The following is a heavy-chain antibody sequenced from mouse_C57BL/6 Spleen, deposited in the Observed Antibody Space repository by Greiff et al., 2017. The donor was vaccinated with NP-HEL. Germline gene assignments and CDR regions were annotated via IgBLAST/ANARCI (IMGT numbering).Heavy chain of an antibody. J-gene: IGHJ3*01. Sequence: QVHVKQSGAELVRPGASVTLSCKASGYTFTDYEMHWVKQTPVHGLEWIGAIDPETGGTAYNQKFKGKAILTADKSSSTAYMELRSLTSEDSAVYYCTRYPFYYYGEGFAYWGQGTLVTVSA. V-gene: IGHV1-15*01. D-gene: IGHD1-1*01. CDR2: IDPETGGT. CDR1: GYTFTDYE. CDR3: TRYPFYYYGEGFAY.